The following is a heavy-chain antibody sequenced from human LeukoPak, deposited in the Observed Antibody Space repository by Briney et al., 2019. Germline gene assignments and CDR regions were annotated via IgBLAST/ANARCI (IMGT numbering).Heavy chain of an antibody. CDR3: ARGPGTFDY. CDR2: IYYSGST. J-gene: IGHJ4*02. Sequence: SETLSLTCTVSGGSISSYYWSWIRQPPGKGLEWIGYIYYSGSTNYNPSLKSRVTISVDTSKNQFSLKLSSVTAADTAVYYCARGPGTFDYWGQGTLVTVSS. V-gene: IGHV4-59*08. CDR1: GGSISSYY. D-gene: IGHD1-14*01.